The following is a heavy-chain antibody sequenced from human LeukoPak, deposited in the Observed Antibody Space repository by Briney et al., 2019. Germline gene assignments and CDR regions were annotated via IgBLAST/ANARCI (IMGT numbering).Heavy chain of an antibody. CDR3: AKVSLHKSKWETSMYFDY. Sequence: GGSLRLSCAASGFTFSRDWMHWVRQAPGKGLVWVSRISDDGSITTYADSVKGRFTISRDNSKNTLYLQMNSLRAEDTAVYYCAKVSLHKSKWETSMYFDYWGQGTLVTVSS. CDR1: GFTFSRDW. CDR2: ISDDGSIT. V-gene: IGHV3-74*03. D-gene: IGHD1-26*01. J-gene: IGHJ4*02.